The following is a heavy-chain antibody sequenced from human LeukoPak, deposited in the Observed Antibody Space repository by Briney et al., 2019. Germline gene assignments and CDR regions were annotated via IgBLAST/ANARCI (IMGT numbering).Heavy chain of an antibody. CDR2: ISSSGSTI. J-gene: IGHJ6*04. Sequence: PGGTLRLSCAASGFTLSSYELNWVRQAPAKGPERVSYISSSGSTIYYADSVKGRFTISRDNAKNSLYLQMNSLRAEDTAVYYCARAGYCSSTSCPSHYYYGMDVWGKGTTVTVSS. CDR1: GFTLSSYE. V-gene: IGHV3-48*03. CDR3: ARAGYCSSTSCPSHYYYGMDV. D-gene: IGHD2-2*01.